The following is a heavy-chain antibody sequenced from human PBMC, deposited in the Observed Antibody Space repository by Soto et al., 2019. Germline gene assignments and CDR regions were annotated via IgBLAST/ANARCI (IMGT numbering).Heavy chain of an antibody. D-gene: IGHD6-19*01. CDR2: TSYDGSNK. Sequence: QVQLVESGGGVVQPGRSLRLSCAASGFTFSSYGMHWVRQAPGKGLEWVAVTSYDGSNKYYADSVKGRFTISRENSKNTVYLQMNSLRAEDTAVYYCAKGSASSGWPPSSRTSYYYYGMDVWGQGTTVTVSS. J-gene: IGHJ6*02. V-gene: IGHV3-30*18. CDR1: GFTFSSYG. CDR3: AKGSASSGWPPSSRTSYYYYGMDV.